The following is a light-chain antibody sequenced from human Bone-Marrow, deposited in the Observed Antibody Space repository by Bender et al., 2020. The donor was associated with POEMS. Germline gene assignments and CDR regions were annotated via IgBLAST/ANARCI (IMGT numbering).Light chain of an antibody. CDR1: SGDVGAYDY. Sequence: QSALTQPPSASGSPGQSVTISCTGSSGDVGAYDYVSWYQQHPGKAPKLMIYEGSKRPSGVSYRFSGSKSGNTASLSISGLQAEDAADYYCVSYTSSGTLYVFGAGTKVTVL. CDR2: EGS. V-gene: IGLV2-14*01. J-gene: IGLJ1*01. CDR3: VSYTSSGTLYV.